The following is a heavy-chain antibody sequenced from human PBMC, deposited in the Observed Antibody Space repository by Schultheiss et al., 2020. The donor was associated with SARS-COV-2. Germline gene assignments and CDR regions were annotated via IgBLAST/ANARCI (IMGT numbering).Heavy chain of an antibody. CDR2: ISTTGGAT. D-gene: IGHD5-18*01. J-gene: IGHJ6*03. Sequence: GGSLRLSCAASGFTFSSYAMHWVRQAPGKGLEWVSVISTTGGATYYADSVKGRFTISRDNSKNTLYLQMNSLRAEDTAVYYCARSGYSYGPDTQDYYYYYMDVWGKGTTVTVSS. CDR3: ARSGYSYGPDTQDYYYYYMDV. V-gene: IGHV3-23*01. CDR1: GFTFSSYA.